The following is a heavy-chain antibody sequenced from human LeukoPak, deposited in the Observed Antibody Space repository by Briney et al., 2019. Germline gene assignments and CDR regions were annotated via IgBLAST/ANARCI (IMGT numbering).Heavy chain of an antibody. D-gene: IGHD2-21*02. J-gene: IGHJ3*02. CDR3: ARGAYCGGDCSSSDAFDI. V-gene: IGHV1-18*01. CDR2: ISAYNGNT. CDR1: GYTFTNYG. Sequence: ASVRVSCKASGYTFTNYGVGWVRQAPGQGLEWMGWISAYNGNTNYAQNLLGRVTMTTDTSTTTAYLELRSLRSDDTAVYYCARGAYCGGDCSSSDAFDIWGQGTMVTVSS.